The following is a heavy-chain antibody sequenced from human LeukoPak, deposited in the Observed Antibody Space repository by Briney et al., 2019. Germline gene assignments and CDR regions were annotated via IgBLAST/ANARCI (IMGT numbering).Heavy chain of an antibody. J-gene: IGHJ5*02. D-gene: IGHD5-12*01. Sequence: QSGGSLRLSCAASGFTFSSYAMSWVRQAPGKGLEWVSAISGSGGSTYYADSVKGRFTISRDNSKNTLYLQMNSLRAEDTAVYYCESVGVATITNWFDPWGQGTLVTVSS. CDR1: GFTFSSYA. CDR2: ISGSGGST. V-gene: IGHV3-23*01. CDR3: ESVGVATITNWFDP.